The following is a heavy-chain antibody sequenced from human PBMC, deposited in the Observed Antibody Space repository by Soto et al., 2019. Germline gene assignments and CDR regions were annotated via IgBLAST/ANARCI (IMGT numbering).Heavy chain of an antibody. CDR2: IYYSGST. CDR1: GGSISSGGYY. V-gene: IGHV4-31*03. D-gene: IGHD2-15*01. CDR3: ARVVVAATTNWFDP. J-gene: IGHJ5*02. Sequence: PSETLSLTCTVSGGSISSGGYYWSWIRQHPGKGLEWIGYIYYSGSTYYNPSLKSRVTISVDTSKNQFSLKLSSVTAADTAVYYCARVVVAATTNWFDPWGQGTLVTLSS.